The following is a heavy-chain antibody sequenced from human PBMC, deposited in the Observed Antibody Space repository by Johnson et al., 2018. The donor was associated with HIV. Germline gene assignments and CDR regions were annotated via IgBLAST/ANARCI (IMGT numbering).Heavy chain of an antibody. CDR2: ISYDGSNK. J-gene: IGHJ3*02. V-gene: IGHV3-30*04. CDR1: GFTFSSYA. D-gene: IGHD5-24*01. Sequence: QVQLVESGGGLVQPGRSLRLSCAASGFTFSSYAMHWVRQAPGKGLEWVAVISYDGSNKYYADSVKGRFTISRDNSKNTLYLQMNSLRAEDTAVYYCAREGGDGYSPSAFDIWGQGTMVTVSS. CDR3: AREGGDGYSPSAFDI.